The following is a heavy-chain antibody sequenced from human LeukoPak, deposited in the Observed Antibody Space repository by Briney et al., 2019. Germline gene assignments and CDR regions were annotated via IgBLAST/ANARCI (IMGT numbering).Heavy chain of an antibody. V-gene: IGHV1-2*02. Sequence: GASVKVSCKASGYTFTGYYMHWVRQAPGQGLEWMGWINPNSGGTNYAQKFQGRVTMTRDTSISTVHMELSRLRSDDTAVYYCARARGSQSFDYWGQGTLVTVSS. CDR2: INPNSGGT. CDR1: GYTFTGYY. D-gene: IGHD3-16*01. J-gene: IGHJ4*02. CDR3: ARARGSQSFDY.